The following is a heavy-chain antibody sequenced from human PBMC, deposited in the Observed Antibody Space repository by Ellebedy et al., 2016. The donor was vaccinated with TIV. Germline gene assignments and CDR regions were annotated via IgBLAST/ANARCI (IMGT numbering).Heavy chain of an antibody. V-gene: IGHV3-7*01. J-gene: IGHJ2*01. Sequence: GGSLRLSCAASGFTFTSYWMSWVRQAPGKGLEWVANIQQDGSEKNYVGSVMGRFTISRDNAKNSLYLQMNSLRAEDTAVYYCARDAGYFDLWGRGILVTVSS. CDR3: ARDAGYFDL. CDR1: GFTFTSYW. CDR2: IQQDGSEK.